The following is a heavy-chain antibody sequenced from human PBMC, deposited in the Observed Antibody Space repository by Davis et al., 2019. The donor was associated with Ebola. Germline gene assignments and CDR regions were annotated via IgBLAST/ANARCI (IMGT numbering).Heavy chain of an antibody. D-gene: IGHD2-15*01. J-gene: IGHJ4*02. Sequence: PGGSLRLSCAVSGFVVSSYYMSWVRQAPGKGLEWLSVIYSGGTKYYADSVKGRFTISREDSKNTLYLQMSSLRADDTVVYYCVRGGWDNVMVVATIPLFDYWGPGTQVTVSS. CDR2: IYSGGTK. CDR3: VRGGWDNVMVVATIPLFDY. CDR1: GFVVSSYY. V-gene: IGHV3-53*01.